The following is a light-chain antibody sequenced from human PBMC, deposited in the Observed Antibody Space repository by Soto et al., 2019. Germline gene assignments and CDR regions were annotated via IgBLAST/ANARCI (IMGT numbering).Light chain of an antibody. CDR1: QGISTW. CDR3: QHSHSTPLS. CDR2: DAS. J-gene: IGKJ4*01. V-gene: IGKV1-5*01. Sequence: DIQMTQSPSTLSASVGDRVTITCRASQGISTWLAWDQQRPGEAPKVLIYDASSLESGVPSRFSGSGSETEFTLTISSLQPDDCASACFQHSHSTPLSFGGGTRVEIK.